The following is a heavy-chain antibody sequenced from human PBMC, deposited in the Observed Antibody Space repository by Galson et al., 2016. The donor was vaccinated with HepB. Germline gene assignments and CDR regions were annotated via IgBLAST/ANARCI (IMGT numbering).Heavy chain of an antibody. CDR1: GGSISSGGYY. D-gene: IGHD3-10*01. V-gene: IGHV4-31*03. J-gene: IGHJ4*02. Sequence: TLSLTCTVSGGSISSGGYYWTWVRQHPGKGLEWIGYIYYSGSTPYNPSLKSRLRISADASKNLFSLKLSSVTAADTAMYYCARGVDYYGAKRLIDYWGRGTLVIVSS. CDR3: ARGVDYYGAKRLIDY. CDR2: IYYSGST.